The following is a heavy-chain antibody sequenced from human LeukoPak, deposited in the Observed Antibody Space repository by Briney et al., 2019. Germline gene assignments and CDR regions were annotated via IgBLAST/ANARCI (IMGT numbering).Heavy chain of an antibody. D-gene: IGHD6-19*01. CDR3: AREVSGWSEYFQH. CDR1: GYTFTDYY. J-gene: IGHJ1*01. Sequence: ASAKLSCKASGYTFTDYYMNWVRQAPGQGLEWMGWIHPNSGGTNYAQKFQGRVTMTRDTSISTAYMELSRLRSDDTAVYYCAREVSGWSEYFQHWGQGTLVTVSS. CDR2: IHPNSGGT. V-gene: IGHV1-2*02.